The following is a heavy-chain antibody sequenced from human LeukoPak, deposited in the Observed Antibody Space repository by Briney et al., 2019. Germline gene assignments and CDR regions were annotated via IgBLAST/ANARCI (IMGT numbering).Heavy chain of an antibody. CDR2: IYYTGST. CDR3: ARFREYCSGGYCYPLAFDI. CDR1: GGSISTSY. D-gene: IGHD2-15*01. J-gene: IGHJ3*02. Sequence: SETLSLTCSVSGGSISTSYWSWIRQPPGKGLEWIGYIYYTGSTYYNPSLQSRVTISVDRSKNQFSLRLSSVTAADTAVYYCARFREYCSGGYCYPLAFDIWGQGTMVTVSS. V-gene: IGHV4-59*01.